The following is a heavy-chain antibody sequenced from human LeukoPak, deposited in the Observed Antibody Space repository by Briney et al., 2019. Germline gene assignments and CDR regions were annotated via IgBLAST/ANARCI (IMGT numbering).Heavy chain of an antibody. CDR1: GGSFSGYY. Sequence: SETLSLTCAAYGGSFSGYYWSWIRQPPGKGLEWIGEINHSGSTNYNPSLKSRVTISVDTSKNQFSLKLSSVTAADTAVYYCARDRAYDYGDYFPWFDPWGQGTLVTVSS. CDR2: INHSGST. D-gene: IGHD4-17*01. J-gene: IGHJ5*02. V-gene: IGHV4-34*01. CDR3: ARDRAYDYGDYFPWFDP.